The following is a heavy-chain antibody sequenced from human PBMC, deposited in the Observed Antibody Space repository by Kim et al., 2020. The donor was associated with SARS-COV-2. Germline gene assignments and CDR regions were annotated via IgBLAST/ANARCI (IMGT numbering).Heavy chain of an antibody. CDR3: ARRTVTTTAPYYYYGMDV. V-gene: IGHV5-10-1*01. Sequence: GESLKISCKGSGYSFTSYWISWVRQMPGKGLEWMGRIDPSDSYTNYSPSFQGHVTISADKSISTAYLQWSSLKASDTAMYYCARRTVTTTAPYYYYGMDVWGQGTTVTVSS. CDR1: GYSFTSYW. CDR2: IDPSDSYT. J-gene: IGHJ6*02. D-gene: IGHD4-17*01.